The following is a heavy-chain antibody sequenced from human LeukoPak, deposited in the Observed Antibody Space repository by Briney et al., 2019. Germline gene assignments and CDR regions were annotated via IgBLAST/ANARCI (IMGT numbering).Heavy chain of an antibody. CDR1: GYTLTELS. V-gene: IGHV1-2*02. CDR3: AREGDSSWLHDVFDI. CDR2: INPNSGGT. J-gene: IGHJ3*02. D-gene: IGHD6-13*01. Sequence: GASVKVSCKVSGYTLTELSMHWVRQAPGQGVEWMGWINPNSGGTNYAQKFQGRVTMTRDTSISTAYMELSRLRSDDTAVYYCAREGDSSWLHDVFDIWGQGTMVTVSS.